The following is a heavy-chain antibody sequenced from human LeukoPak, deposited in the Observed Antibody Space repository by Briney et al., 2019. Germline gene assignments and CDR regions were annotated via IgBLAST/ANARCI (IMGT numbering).Heavy chain of an antibody. D-gene: IGHD1-1*01. J-gene: IGHJ4*02. Sequence: GGSLGLSCAASGFTFRSYWMHWVRQAPGKGLVWVSRINGDGSSTNYADSVKGRFTISRDSAKNTLYLQMYSLRAEDTAVYYCARDPNVFEYWGQGTLVTV. CDR3: ARDPNVFEY. V-gene: IGHV3-74*01. CDR2: INGDGSST. CDR1: GFTFRSYW.